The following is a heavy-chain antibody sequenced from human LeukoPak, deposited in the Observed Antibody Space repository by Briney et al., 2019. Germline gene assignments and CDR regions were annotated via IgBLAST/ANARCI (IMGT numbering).Heavy chain of an antibody. D-gene: IGHD2-2*02. Sequence: SETLSLTCTVSGGSMSSYYWSWIRQPPGKGLEWIGYIYYSGSTNYNPSLKSRVTISVDTSKNQFSLKLSSVTAADTAVYYCARALRYCSSTSCYTGAFDIWGQGTMVTVSS. J-gene: IGHJ3*02. V-gene: IGHV4-59*01. CDR2: IYYSGST. CDR1: GGSMSSYY. CDR3: ARALRYCSSTSCYTGAFDI.